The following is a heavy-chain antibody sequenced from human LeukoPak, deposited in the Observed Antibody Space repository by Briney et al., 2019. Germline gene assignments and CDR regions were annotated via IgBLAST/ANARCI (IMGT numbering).Heavy chain of an antibody. CDR1: GLSFGDYT. J-gene: IGHJ3*01. CDR3: ARAITTED. D-gene: IGHD3-22*01. V-gene: IGHV3-43*01. CDR2: ISRNGAAT. Sequence: SGGSLRLSCEASGLSFGDYTMHWVRQAPGKGLEWVSLISRNGAATKYADSVKGRFTISRDNAKNSLYLQMNSLRAEDTAVYYCARAITTEDWGQGTMVTVSS.